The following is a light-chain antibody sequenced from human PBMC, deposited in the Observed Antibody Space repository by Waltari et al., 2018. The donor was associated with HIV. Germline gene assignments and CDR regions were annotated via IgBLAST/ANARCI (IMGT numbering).Light chain of an antibody. CDR2: RAT. CDR3: HQYSDYLGS. J-gene: IGKJ1*01. CDR1: QTVGDW. V-gene: IGKV1-5*03. Sequence: DIHMTQSPPTLTASLGDRVNITCRASQTVGDWLAWYQQKPGEAPSLLIYRATDVESGVPSRFSGSASGTDFTLAIDSLHPDDFATYYCHQYSDYLGSFGQGTRVELK.